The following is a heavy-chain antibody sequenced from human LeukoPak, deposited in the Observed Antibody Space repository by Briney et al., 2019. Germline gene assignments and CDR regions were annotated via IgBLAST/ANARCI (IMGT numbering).Heavy chain of an antibody. Sequence: ASVKVSCKASGGTFSSYAISWVRQAPGQGLEWMGRISSNSGSTKYTQKFQGRVTVTRDTSVSTVYMELSRLTSDDTAVYYCARAKLGELSAVDYWGQGTLVTVSS. D-gene: IGHD3-16*02. V-gene: IGHV1-2*06. J-gene: IGHJ4*02. CDR3: ARAKLGELSAVDY. CDR2: ISSNSGST. CDR1: GGTFSSYA.